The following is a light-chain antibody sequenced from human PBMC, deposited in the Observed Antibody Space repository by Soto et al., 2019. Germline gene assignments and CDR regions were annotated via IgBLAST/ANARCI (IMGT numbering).Light chain of an antibody. CDR3: LQHYNYPWT. Sequence: DIQMTQSPSSRSASVGDRVTITCRASQAIRNGVGRYQQKPGKDPKRLTYIASSLESGVPSRFSGSGFGTEFTLTISSLQPDDFATYYCLQHYNYPWTFGQGTRVEIK. V-gene: IGKV1-17*01. CDR2: IAS. J-gene: IGKJ1*01. CDR1: QAIRNG.